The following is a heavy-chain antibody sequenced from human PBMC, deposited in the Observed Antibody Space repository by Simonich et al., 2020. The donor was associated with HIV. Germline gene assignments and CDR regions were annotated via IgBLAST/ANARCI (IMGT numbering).Heavy chain of an antibody. V-gene: IGHV4-34*01. Sequence: QVQLQQWGAGLLKPSETLSLTCAVYGGSFSGYYWSWIRQPPGKGLEWIGEIHHSGRTNHNPSLKSRVTISVDTSKNQFSLKLSSVTAADTAVYYCARGFYQRLYYFDYWGQGTLVTVSS. CDR2: IHHSGRT. CDR1: GGSFSGYY. CDR3: ARGFYQRLYYFDY. J-gene: IGHJ4*02. D-gene: IGHD2-2*01.